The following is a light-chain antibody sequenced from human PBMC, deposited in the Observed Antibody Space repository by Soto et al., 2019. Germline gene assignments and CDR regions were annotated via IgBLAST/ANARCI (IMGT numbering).Light chain of an antibody. V-gene: IGKV2-28*01. CDR3: MQALQTPWT. CDR1: QSLLHGNGYNY. CDR2: LGS. Sequence: DIVMTQSPLSLPVTPGEPASISCRSSQSLLHGNGYNYLNWYLQKPGQSPQLLIYLGSNRASGVPDRFSGSGSGTDFTLKISRVEAEDFGVYYCMQALQTPWTFGQGTKVEIK. J-gene: IGKJ1*01.